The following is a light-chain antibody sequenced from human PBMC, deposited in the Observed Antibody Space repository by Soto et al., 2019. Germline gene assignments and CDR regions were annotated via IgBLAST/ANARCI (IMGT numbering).Light chain of an antibody. CDR1: QSISTY. V-gene: IGKV1-39*01. CDR3: QQSFITPPLT. J-gene: IGKJ4*01. Sequence: DIQMTQSPSSLSASIGDIITITCRASQSISTYLNWYQQKPGKAPKLLIYGASTLQNGVSSRFSGSGSATDYTLTISGLQPEDFATYYCQQSFITPPLTFGGGTKVEMK. CDR2: GAS.